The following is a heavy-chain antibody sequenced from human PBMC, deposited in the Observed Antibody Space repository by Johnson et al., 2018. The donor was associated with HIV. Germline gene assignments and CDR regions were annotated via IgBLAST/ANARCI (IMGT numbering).Heavy chain of an antibody. D-gene: IGHD6-6*01. V-gene: IGHV3-43D*04. Sequence: VQLVESGGVVVQPGGSLRLSCAASGFTFDDYAMHWVRQAPGKGLEWVSLIRWDGGSTYYADSVNGRFTISRDNSNNSLYLQMNSLRAEDTALYYCAGLRAARPRSFDIWGQGTMVTVSS. CDR3: AGLRAARPRSFDI. J-gene: IGHJ3*02. CDR2: IRWDGGST. CDR1: GFTFDDYA.